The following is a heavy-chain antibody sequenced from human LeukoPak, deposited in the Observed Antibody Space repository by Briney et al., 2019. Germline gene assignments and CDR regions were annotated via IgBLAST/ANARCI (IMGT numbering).Heavy chain of an antibody. D-gene: IGHD2-2*01. Sequence: SETLSLTCTVSGGSISSGSYYWSWIRQPAGKGLEWIGRIYTSGSTNYNPSLKSRVTISVDTSKNQFSLRLSSVTAADTAVYYCARLGYCSSTSCYFSTAEDYWGQGTLVTVSS. CDR2: IYTSGST. V-gene: IGHV4-61*02. J-gene: IGHJ4*02. CDR3: ARLGYCSSTSCYFSTAEDY. CDR1: GGSISSGSYY.